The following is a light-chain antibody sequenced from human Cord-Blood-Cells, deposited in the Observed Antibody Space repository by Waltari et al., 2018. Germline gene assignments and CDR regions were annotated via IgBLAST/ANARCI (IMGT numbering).Light chain of an antibody. CDR1: SSDVVGYNY. J-gene: IGLJ3*02. V-gene: IGLV2-11*01. CDR2: DVS. CDR3: CSYAGSYTFHWV. Sequence: QSALTQPRSVSGSPGQSVTISCTGTSSDVVGYNYVPWYQQHPGKAPKLLIYDVSKRPSGVPDRFSGSKSGNTASLTISGLQAEDEADYYCCSYAGSYTFHWVFGGGTKLTVL.